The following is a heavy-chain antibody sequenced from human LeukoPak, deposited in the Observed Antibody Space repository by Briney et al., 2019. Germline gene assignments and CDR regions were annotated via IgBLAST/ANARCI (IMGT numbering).Heavy chain of an antibody. CDR2: ISAYNGNT. CDR1: GYTFTSYG. V-gene: IGHV1-18*01. D-gene: IGHD5-18*01. Sequence: ASVKVSCKASGYTFTSYGISWVRQAPGQGLEWMGWISAYNGNTNYAQKLQGRVTMTTDTSTSTAYMELRSLRSDDTAVYYCARRTWSLWLEVFDYWGQGTLVTVSS. J-gene: IGHJ4*02. CDR3: ARRTWSLWLEVFDY.